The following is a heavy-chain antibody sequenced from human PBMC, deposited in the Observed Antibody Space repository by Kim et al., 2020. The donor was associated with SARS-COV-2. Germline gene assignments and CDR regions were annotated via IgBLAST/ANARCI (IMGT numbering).Heavy chain of an antibody. J-gene: IGHJ6*02. CDR2: IYSGGST. V-gene: IGHV3-66*01. D-gene: IGHD6-13*01. Sequence: GGSLRHSCAASGFTVSSNYMSWVRQAPGKGLEWVSVIYSGGSTYYTDSVKCRFTISRDNSKNTLYLQMNSLRAEDTAVYYCARDRYSRNQDVWGQETTVTVAS. CDR3: ARDRYSRNQDV. CDR1: GFTVSSNY.